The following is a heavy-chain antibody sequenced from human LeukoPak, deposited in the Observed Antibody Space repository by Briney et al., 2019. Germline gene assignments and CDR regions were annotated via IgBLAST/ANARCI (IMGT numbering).Heavy chain of an antibody. CDR2: ISGSGGST. CDR1: GFTFSNYA. J-gene: IGHJ4*02. CDR3: VRDRGISFYFDY. D-gene: IGHD3-16*02. Sequence: PGGSLRLSCAASGFTFSNYAMSWVRQAPGKVLEWVSAISGSGGSTYYADSVKGRFTISRDNAKNSLDLQMNSLRADDTAVYYCVRDRGISFYFDYWGQGTLVTVSS. V-gene: IGHV3-23*01.